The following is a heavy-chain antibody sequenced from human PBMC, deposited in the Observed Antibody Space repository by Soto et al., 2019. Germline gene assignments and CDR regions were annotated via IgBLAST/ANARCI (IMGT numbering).Heavy chain of an antibody. V-gene: IGHV4-31*03. D-gene: IGHD5-12*01. CDR3: ARDSRRLAYYYYGMDV. Sequence: PSETLSLTCTVSGGSISSGGYYWSWIRQHPGTGLEWIGHISYSGSTYYNTSLKSRVTISVDTSKNQFSLKLSSVTAADTAVYYCARDSRRLAYYYYGMDVWGQGTTVTVSS. CDR1: GGSISSGGYY. CDR2: ISYSGST. J-gene: IGHJ6*02.